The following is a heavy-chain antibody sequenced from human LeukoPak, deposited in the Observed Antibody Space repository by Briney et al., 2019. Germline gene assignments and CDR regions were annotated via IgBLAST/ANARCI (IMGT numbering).Heavy chain of an antibody. V-gene: IGHV1-18*01. D-gene: IGHD2-2*02. J-gene: IGHJ3*02. Sequence: GASVKVSCKASGYTFTSYGISWVRQAPGQGLEWMGWISAYNGNTNCAQKLQGRVTMTTDTSTSTAYMELRSLRSDDTAVYYCARDSGIVVVPAAIDAFDIWGQGTMVTVSS. CDR3: ARDSGIVVVPAAIDAFDI. CDR1: GYTFTSYG. CDR2: ISAYNGNT.